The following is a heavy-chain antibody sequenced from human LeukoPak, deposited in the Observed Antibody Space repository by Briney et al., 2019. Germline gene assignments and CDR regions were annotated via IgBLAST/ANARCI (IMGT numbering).Heavy chain of an antibody. J-gene: IGHJ4*02. V-gene: IGHV1-2*02. CDR2: INLSSGGT. Sequence: ASVKVSCKASQYFFTAYHIHWVRQAPGQGLEWMGWINLSSGGTNYAQNFQGRVTMTRDTSISAVYMELSRLTSDDTAVYYCARVEYNWNDVASLDYWGQGTLVTVSP. CDR1: QYFFTAYH. CDR3: ARVEYNWNDVASLDY. D-gene: IGHD1-20*01.